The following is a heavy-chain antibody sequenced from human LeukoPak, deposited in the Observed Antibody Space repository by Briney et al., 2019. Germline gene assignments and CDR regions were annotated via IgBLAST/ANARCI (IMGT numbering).Heavy chain of an antibody. CDR1: GYSFTNHA. CDR2: INVGNANT. V-gene: IGHV1-3*01. D-gene: IGHD6-19*01. Sequence: ASVKVSCKASGYSFTNHAIHWVRQAPGQRLEWMGWINVGNANTKYSQMFQGRVTITRDTSANTAYMELSSLRSEDTAVYYCARENSSGWYYYYYGMDVWGQGTTVTVSS. J-gene: IGHJ6*02. CDR3: ARENSSGWYYYYYGMDV.